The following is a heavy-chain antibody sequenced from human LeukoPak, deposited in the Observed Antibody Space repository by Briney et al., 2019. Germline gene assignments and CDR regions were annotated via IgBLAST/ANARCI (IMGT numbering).Heavy chain of an antibody. CDR3: ARDTSGYRLSTGFDY. CDR2: ISSSGSTI. V-gene: IGHV3-11*04. D-gene: IGHD2-2*01. J-gene: IGHJ4*02. CDR1: GFTFSDYY. Sequence: PGGSLRLSCAASGFTFSDYYMGWIRQAPGKGLEWVSYISSSGSTIYYADSVKGRFTISRDNAKNSLYLQMNSLRAEDTAVYYCARDTSGYRLSTGFDYWGQGTLVTVST.